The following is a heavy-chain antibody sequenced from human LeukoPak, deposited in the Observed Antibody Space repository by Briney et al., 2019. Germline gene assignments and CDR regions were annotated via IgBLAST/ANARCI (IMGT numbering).Heavy chain of an antibody. CDR3: ARVPPAPYCSSTSCPLPFDY. Sequence: ASAKVFCKASGYTFTSYGISWVGQAPGQGLEWMGWISAYNGNTNYAQKLQGRVTMTTDTSTSTAYMELRSLRSDDTAVYYCARVPPAPYCSSTSCPLPFDYWGQGTLVTVSS. CDR2: ISAYNGNT. D-gene: IGHD2-2*01. CDR1: GYTFTSYG. J-gene: IGHJ4*02. V-gene: IGHV1-18*04.